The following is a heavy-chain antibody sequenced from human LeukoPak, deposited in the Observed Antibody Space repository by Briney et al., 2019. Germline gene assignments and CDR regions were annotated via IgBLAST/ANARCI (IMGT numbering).Heavy chain of an antibody. CDR1: GGSISSGGYS. J-gene: IGHJ4*02. V-gene: IGHV4-30-2*01. CDR3: ARGGYRYGYHYFDY. Sequence: PSQTLSLTCAVSGGSISSGGYSWSWIRQPPGKGLEWIGYIYHSGSTYYNPSLKSRVTISVDRSKNQFSLKLSSVTAADTAVYYCARGGYRYGYHYFDYWGQGTLVTVSS. D-gene: IGHD5-18*01. CDR2: IYHSGST.